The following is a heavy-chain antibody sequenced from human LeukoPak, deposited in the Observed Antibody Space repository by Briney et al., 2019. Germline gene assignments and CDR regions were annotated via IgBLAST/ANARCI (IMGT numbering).Heavy chain of an antibody. CDR3: AKGFGSSGSYRVDYFDY. CDR1: X. Sequence: XINXXRQATGXGLEWMGWMXPNRGKTGYAQKFQGRVTITRDTSINTAYMELSSLRSEDTAVYYCAKGFGSSGSYRVDYFDYWGQGTLVTVSS. CDR2: MXPNRGKT. D-gene: IGHD6-19*01. J-gene: IGHJ4*02. V-gene: IGHV1-8*03.